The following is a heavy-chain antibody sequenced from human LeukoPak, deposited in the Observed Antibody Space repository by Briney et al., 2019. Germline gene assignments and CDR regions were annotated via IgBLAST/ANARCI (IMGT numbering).Heavy chain of an antibody. CDR2: INPNSGGT. D-gene: IGHD2-15*01. CDR1: GYTFSGDY. CDR3: ARERIWYGMDV. V-gene: IGHV1-2*02. J-gene: IGHJ6*02. Sequence: RASVKVSWKVSGYTFSGDYMHWGRQAPGQGLEWMGWINPNSGGTNYAQKFQGRVTMTRGASISTAYMELSRLRSDDTAVYYCARERIWYGMDVWGQGTTVTVSS.